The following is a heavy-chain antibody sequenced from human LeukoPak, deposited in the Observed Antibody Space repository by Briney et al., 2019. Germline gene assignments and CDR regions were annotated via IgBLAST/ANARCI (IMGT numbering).Heavy chain of an antibody. Sequence: PGGSLRLSCAASGFSFSTSSMSWFRQTPGKGLEWISSIRGSSTTIYYADFVKGRFTISRDNARNSLYLQMNDLRAEDTGVYFCARDARSHCGTDACYGPYFDYWGQGSLVTVSS. D-gene: IGHD2-2*01. CDR1: GFSFSTSS. CDR2: IRGSSTTI. V-gene: IGHV3-48*01. CDR3: ARDARSHCGTDACYGPYFDY. J-gene: IGHJ4*02.